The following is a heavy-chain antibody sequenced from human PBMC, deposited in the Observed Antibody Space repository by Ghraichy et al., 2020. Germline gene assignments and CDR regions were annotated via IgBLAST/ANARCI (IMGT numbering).Heavy chain of an antibody. CDR3: TRGDYGDYYFDY. Sequence: GESLNISCAASGFTFSNAWMSWVRQAPGKGLEWVGRIKSKTDGGTTDYAAPVKGRFTISRDDSKNTLYLQMNSLKTEDTAVYYCTRGDYGDYYFDYWGQGTLVTVSS. CDR2: IKSKTDGGTT. V-gene: IGHV3-15*01. D-gene: IGHD4-17*01. J-gene: IGHJ4*02. CDR1: GFTFSNAW.